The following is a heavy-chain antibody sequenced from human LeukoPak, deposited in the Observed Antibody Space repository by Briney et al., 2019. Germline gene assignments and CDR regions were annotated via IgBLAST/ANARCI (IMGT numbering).Heavy chain of an antibody. J-gene: IGHJ5*02. D-gene: IGHD3-10*01. CDR1: GGSISTYY. V-gene: IGHV4-59*01. Sequence: SETLSLTCTVSGGSISTYYWSWIRQPPGKGLEWIGYIYYSGSTNYNPSLTSRVTMSVDTSKKQFSLKLSSVTAADTAVYYCARYYYDSGSYGWFDPWGQGTLGPVSS. CDR3: ARYYYDSGSYGWFDP. CDR2: IYYSGST.